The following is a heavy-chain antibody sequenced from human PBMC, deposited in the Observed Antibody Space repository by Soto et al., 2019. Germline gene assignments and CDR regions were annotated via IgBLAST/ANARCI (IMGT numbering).Heavy chain of an antibody. V-gene: IGHV4-4*02. CDR1: SGSIRSDDW. D-gene: IGHD3-22*01. J-gene: IGHJ4*02. Sequence: QVHLQESGPGLVKPSETLSLICNVSSGSIRSDDWWTWVRQSPGKGLEWIGEISHSGHSNYNPSFKSRLKLSIDKSGNHVSLNLNSVTAADTATYYCAGGHKAPAGHPTMIIVVALDFWGQGAVVTVSS. CDR2: ISHSGHS. CDR3: AGGHKAPAGHPTMIIVVALDF.